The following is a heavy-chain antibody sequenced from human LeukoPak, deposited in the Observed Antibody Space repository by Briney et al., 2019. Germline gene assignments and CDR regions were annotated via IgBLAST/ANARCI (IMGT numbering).Heavy chain of an antibody. CDR2: INPNSGGT. D-gene: IGHD2/OR15-2a*01. J-gene: IGHJ4*02. V-gene: IGHV1-2*02. CDR1: GYTFTGYY. Sequence: ASVKVSCKASGYTFTGYYMHWVRQAPGQGLEWMGWINPNSGGTNYAQKFQGRVTVTSDMSTSTVYVELSSLRSEDTAVYYCAREVPENFNFDYWGQGTLVTVSS. CDR3: AREVPENFNFDY.